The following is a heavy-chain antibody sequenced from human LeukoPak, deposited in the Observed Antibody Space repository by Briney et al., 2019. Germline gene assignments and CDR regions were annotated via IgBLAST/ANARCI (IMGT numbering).Heavy chain of an antibody. J-gene: IGHJ4*02. CDR1: GITLSNYG. V-gene: IGHV3-23*01. Sequence: PGGSLRLSCAVSGITLSNYGMSWVRQAPGKGLEWVAGISDSGGRTNYADSVKGRFTISRDNPKNTLNLQMNSLRADDTAVYFCAKRGVVIRVILVGFHKEAYYFDSWGQGALVTVSS. CDR3: AKRGVVIRVILVGFHKEAYYFDS. CDR2: ISDSGGRT. D-gene: IGHD3-22*01.